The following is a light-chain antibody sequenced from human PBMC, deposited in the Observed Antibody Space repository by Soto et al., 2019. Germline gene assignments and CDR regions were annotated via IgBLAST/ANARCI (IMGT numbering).Light chain of an antibody. CDR2: WAS. V-gene: IGKV4-1*01. CDR1: QSVLYSTNNKNY. Sequence: DIVMTQSPDSLAVSLGERATINCRSSQSVLYSTNNKNYLVWYQQKPGQPPKLLIYWASTRESGVPDRCSGSGSGTEFTLTISSLQAEDVAVYYCQQYYSTPLTFGGGTQVEIK. J-gene: IGKJ4*01. CDR3: QQYYSTPLT.